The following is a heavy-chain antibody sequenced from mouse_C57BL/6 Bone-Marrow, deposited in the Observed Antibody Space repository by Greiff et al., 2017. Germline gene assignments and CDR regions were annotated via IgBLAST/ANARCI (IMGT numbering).Heavy chain of an antibody. CDR3: ARNLYGSSLFAY. J-gene: IGHJ3*01. V-gene: IGHV2-9-1*01. CDR2: IWTGGGT. CDR1: GFSLTSYA. D-gene: IGHD1-1*01. Sequence: VKVVESGPGLVAPSQSLSITCTVSGFSLTSYAISWVRQPPGKGLEWLGVIWTGGGTNYNSALQSRLSISKDNSKSQVFLKMNSLQTDDTARYYCARNLYGSSLFAYWGQGTLVTVSA.